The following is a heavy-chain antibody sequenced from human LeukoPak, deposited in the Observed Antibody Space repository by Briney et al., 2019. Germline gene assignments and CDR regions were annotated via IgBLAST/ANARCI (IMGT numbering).Heavy chain of an antibody. Sequence: SETLSLTCTVSGGSISSYYWSWIRQPPGKGLEWIGYIYYSGSTNYNPSLKSRVTISVDTSKNQFSLKLSSVTAADTAVYYCARLAPERYVMTTVTPFDYWGQGTLVTVSS. V-gene: IGHV4-59*08. CDR2: IYYSGST. D-gene: IGHD4-17*01. CDR1: GGSISSYY. CDR3: ARLAPERYVMTTVTPFDY. J-gene: IGHJ4*02.